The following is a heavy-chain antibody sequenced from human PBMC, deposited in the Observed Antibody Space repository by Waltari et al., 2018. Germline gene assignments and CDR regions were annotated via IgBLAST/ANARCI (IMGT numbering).Heavy chain of an antibody. V-gene: IGHV3-23*01. CDR1: GCSLRNNA. J-gene: IGHJ1*01. CDR2: MGGNGEYR. D-gene: IGHD3-16*01. CDR3: VKYGFGGVLSH. Sequence: EVQLKESGGKVIQPGGSLRLSCEASGCSLRNNAMRWVRQVPGKGLEWVSVMGGNGEYRSYADSVRGRFTISRDNSKNTLYLQMDSLRADDTAVYFCVKYGFGGVLSHWGQGTLVIVSS.